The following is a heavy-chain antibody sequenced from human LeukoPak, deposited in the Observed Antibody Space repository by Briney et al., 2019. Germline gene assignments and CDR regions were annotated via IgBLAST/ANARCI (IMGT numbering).Heavy chain of an antibody. Sequence: GGSLRLSCAAYGISFSSNGMHWVRQPPGKGLEWVAVTWYDGSKKYYADSVKGRFTISRDNSKNTLYLQMNSLRAEDTAVYYCARSSGALIYDYWGQGTLVTVSS. J-gene: IGHJ4*02. CDR3: ARSSGALIYDY. CDR1: GISFSSNG. CDR2: TWYDGSKK. V-gene: IGHV3-33*01. D-gene: IGHD1-26*01.